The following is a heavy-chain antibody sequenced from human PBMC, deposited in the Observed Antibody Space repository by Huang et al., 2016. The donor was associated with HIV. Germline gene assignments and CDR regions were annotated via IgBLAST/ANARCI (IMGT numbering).Heavy chain of an antibody. CDR1: GVSTRTYF. D-gene: IGHD1-26*01. CDR2: MHQSGDI. J-gene: IGHJ3*02. Sequence: QVHLQESGPGLVKPSETLSLICTVSGVSTRTYFWSWSRQPAGKGPGCIARMHQSGDIKANPSLRSRVTMSVDTSKNQVSLRLTSVTAADTAVYYCEREERNAFDIWGQGIMVIVSS. CDR3: EREERNAFDI. V-gene: IGHV4-4*07.